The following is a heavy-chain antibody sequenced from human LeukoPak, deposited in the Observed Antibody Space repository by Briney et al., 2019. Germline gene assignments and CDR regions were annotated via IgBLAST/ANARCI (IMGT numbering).Heavy chain of an antibody. D-gene: IGHD6-19*01. CDR2: IKTDGSET. J-gene: IGHJ4*02. CDR1: GFTFSDHW. Sequence: GGSLRLSCAVSGFTFSDHWMDRVRQAPGKGLEWVGHIKTDGSETYYLDSLKGRISISRDNTNNALYLQMNSLRVEDTAIYYCVKNDGWFHLAQWGQGTLVTVSS. V-gene: IGHV3-7*03. CDR3: VKNDGWFHLAQ.